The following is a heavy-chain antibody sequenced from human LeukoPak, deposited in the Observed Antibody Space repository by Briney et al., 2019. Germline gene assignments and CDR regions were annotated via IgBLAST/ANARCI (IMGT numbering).Heavy chain of an antibody. CDR2: ISAYNGNT. Sequence: ASVKVPCKASGYTFTSYGISWVRQAPGQGREGMGWISAYNGNTNYAQKRQGRVTRTTDTSTSTAYMELRSLRSDDTAVYDCARAKVVPAAASDYWGQGTLVTVSS. CDR1: GYTFTSYG. J-gene: IGHJ4*02. CDR3: ARAKVVPAAASDY. V-gene: IGHV1-18*01. D-gene: IGHD2-2*01.